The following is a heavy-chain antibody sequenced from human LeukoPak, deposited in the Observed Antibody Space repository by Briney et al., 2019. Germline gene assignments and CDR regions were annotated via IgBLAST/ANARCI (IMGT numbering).Heavy chain of an antibody. V-gene: IGHV3-53*01. D-gene: IGHD2-2*01. CDR1: GFTVSSNY. J-gene: IGHJ4*02. CDR2: IYSGGST. Sequence: GGSLRLSCAASGFTVSSNYMSWVRQAPGKGLEWVSVIYSGGSTSYADSVKGRFTISRDNAKNTLYLQMNSLRAEDTAVYYCARRVVVPAAPYYFDYWGQGTLVTVSS. CDR3: ARRVVVPAAPYYFDY.